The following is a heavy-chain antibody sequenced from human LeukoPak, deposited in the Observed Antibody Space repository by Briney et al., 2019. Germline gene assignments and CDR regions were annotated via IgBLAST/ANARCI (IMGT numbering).Heavy chain of an antibody. J-gene: IGHJ4*02. Sequence: SETLSLTCAVYGGSFSGYYWSWIRQPPGKGLEWIGEINHSGSTNYNPSLKSRVTISVDTSKNQFSLKLSSVAAADTAVYYCARGLIVGAHDYWGQGTLVTVSS. CDR3: ARGLIVGAHDY. D-gene: IGHD1-26*01. CDR2: INHSGST. V-gene: IGHV4-34*01. CDR1: GGSFSGYY.